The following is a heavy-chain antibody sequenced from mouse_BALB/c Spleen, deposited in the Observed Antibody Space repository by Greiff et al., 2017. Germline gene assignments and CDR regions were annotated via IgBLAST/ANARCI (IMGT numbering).Heavy chain of an antibody. J-gene: IGHJ1*01. CDR1: GFSLSTYGIG. CDR2: IWWNDNK. CDR3: ARINGYDPYWYFDV. D-gene: IGHD2-2*01. V-gene: IGHV8-11*01. Sequence: QVTLKVSGPGILQPSQTLSLTCSFSGFSLSTYGIGVGWIRQPSGKGLEWLAHIWWNDNKYYNTALKSRLTISKDTSNNQVFLKIASVDTADTATYYCARINGYDPYWYFDVWGAGTTVTVSS.